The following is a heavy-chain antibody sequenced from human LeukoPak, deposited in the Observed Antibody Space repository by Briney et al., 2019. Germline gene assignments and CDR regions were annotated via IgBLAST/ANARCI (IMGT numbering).Heavy chain of an antibody. V-gene: IGHV4-34*01. D-gene: IGHD3-9*01. J-gene: IGHJ4*02. Sequence: SETLSLTCAVYGGSITGYYWSWIRQTPGRGLEGVGEVHYTGATSYNPSLKSRATISTDTSKNQFSLRLSSVTAADTAVYYCARGNILTGYCFDFWGQGALVTVSS. CDR2: VHYTGAT. CDR1: GGSITGYY. CDR3: ARGNILTGYCFDF.